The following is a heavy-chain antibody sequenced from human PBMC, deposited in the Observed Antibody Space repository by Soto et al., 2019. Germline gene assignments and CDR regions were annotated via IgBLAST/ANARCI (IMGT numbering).Heavy chain of an antibody. CDR2: ISGSSQTI. CDR1: GFIFNTYS. CDR3: ARTLSWRRGPFDS. Sequence: GGSLRLSCAASGFIFNTYSMNWVRQAPGKGLEWVSYISGSSQTIFYADSVRGRFTISRDNANNSTYLQMVSLRDEDTAVYYCARTLSWRRGPFDSWGQGTLVTVSS. J-gene: IGHJ4*02. D-gene: IGHD2-15*01. V-gene: IGHV3-48*02.